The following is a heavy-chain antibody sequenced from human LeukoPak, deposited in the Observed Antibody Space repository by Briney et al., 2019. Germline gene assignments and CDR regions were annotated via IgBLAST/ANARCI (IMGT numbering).Heavy chain of an antibody. J-gene: IGHJ4*02. V-gene: IGHV3-23*01. CDR3: ATYRQVLLPFES. CDR2: IFPSGGEI. Sequence: GGSLRLSCAASGFTFSTFAVIWIRQPPGKGLEWVSSIFPSGGEIHYADSVRGRFTISRDNSKSTLSLQMNSLRAEDTAIYYCATYRQVLLPFESWGQGTLVTVSS. CDR1: GFTFSTFA. D-gene: IGHD2-8*02.